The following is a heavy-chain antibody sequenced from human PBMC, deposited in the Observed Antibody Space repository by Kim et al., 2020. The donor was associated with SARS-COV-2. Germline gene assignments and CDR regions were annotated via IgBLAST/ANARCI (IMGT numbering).Heavy chain of an antibody. D-gene: IGHD6-19*01. CDR2: IKQDGSEK. V-gene: IGHV3-7*01. J-gene: IGHJ4*02. CDR3: AGGMGWLVED. Sequence: GGSPRLSCAASGFTFSTYYMTWVRQAPGKGLEWVANIKQDGSEKEYVDSVKGRFTISRDNAKNSLYLQMNSLRAEDTAVYYCAGGMGWLVEDWGQGTLVTVSS. CDR1: GFTFSTYY.